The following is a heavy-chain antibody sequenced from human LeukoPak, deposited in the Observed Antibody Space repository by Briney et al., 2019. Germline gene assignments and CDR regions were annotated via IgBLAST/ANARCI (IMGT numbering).Heavy chain of an antibody. V-gene: IGHV4-39*07. Sequence: SETLSLTCTVSGGSISSSSYYWGWIRQPPGKGLEWIGSIYYSGSTYYNPSLKSRVTISVDTSKNQFSLKLSSVTAADTALYHCARDSVGYGGYCSSTSCSAPTAFDPWGQGTLVTVSS. D-gene: IGHD2-2*01. J-gene: IGHJ5*02. CDR1: GGSISSSSYY. CDR2: IYYSGST. CDR3: ARDSVGYGGYCSSTSCSAPTAFDP.